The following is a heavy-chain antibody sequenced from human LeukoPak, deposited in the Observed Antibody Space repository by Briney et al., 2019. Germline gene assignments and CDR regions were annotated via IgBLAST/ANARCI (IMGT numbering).Heavy chain of an antibody. Sequence: ASVKVSCKASGYTFTSYGISWVRHAPGQGLEWMGWISAYNGNTNYAQQLQGRVTMTTDTSTSTAYMELRSLRSDDTAVYYCARPSSGTGYMDVWGKGTTVTVSS. CDR3: ARPSSGTGYMDV. CDR2: ISAYNGNT. CDR1: GYTFTSYG. D-gene: IGHD3-10*01. V-gene: IGHV1-18*01. J-gene: IGHJ6*03.